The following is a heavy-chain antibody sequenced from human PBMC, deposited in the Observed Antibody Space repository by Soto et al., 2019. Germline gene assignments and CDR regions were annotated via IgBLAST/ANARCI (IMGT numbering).Heavy chain of an antibody. CDR1: GYTFTGYY. J-gene: IGHJ4*02. V-gene: IGHV1-2*04. CDR3: ARDYCSGTTCYEFDY. D-gene: IGHD2-2*01. Sequence: ASVKVSYKASGYTFTGYYVHGVREAAGQGLEWMGWINPNSGGTNYAQKFQGWVTMTRDTSISTAYMELSRLRSDDTAMYYCARDYCSGTTCYEFDYWGQGTQVTVSS. CDR2: INPNSGGT.